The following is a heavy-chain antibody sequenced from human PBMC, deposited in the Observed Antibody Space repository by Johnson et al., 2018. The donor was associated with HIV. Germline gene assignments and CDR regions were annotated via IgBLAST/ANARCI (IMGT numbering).Heavy chain of an antibody. CDR3: ARKQWLAKISSDAFDI. D-gene: IGHD6-19*01. J-gene: IGHJ3*02. CDR2: ISWDGGST. V-gene: IGHV3-43*01. CDR1: GFTFDDYT. Sequence: VQLVESGGVVVQPGGSLRLSCAASGFTFDDYTMHWVRQAPGKGLEWVSLISWDGGSTYYADSVKGRFTISRDNSKNSLYLQMNSLRTEDTALYYCARKQWLAKISSDAFDIWGQGTMVTVSS.